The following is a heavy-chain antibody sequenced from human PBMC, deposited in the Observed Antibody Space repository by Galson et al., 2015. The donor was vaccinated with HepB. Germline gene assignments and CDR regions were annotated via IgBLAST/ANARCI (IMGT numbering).Heavy chain of an antibody. D-gene: IGHD3-16*01. CDR3: ASLRLTPPYYFDY. Sequence: TLSLTCAVSGGSISSGGYSWSWIRQPPGKGLEWIGYIYHSGSTYYNPSLKSRVTISVDRSKNQFSLKLSSVTAADTAVYYCASLRLTPPYYFDYWGQGTLVTVSS. CDR2: IYHSGST. CDR1: GGSISSGGYS. J-gene: IGHJ4*02. V-gene: IGHV4-30-2*01.